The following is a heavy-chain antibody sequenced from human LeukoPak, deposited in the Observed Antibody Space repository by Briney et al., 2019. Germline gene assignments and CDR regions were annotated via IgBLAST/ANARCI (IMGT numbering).Heavy chain of an antibody. V-gene: IGHV3-7*01. CDR2: IKQDGSEK. Sequence: GGSLRLSCAASGFTFSSYWMSWVRQAPGKGLEWVANIKQDGSEKYYVDSVKGRFTISRDNAKNSLYLQMNSLRAEDTAVYYCARDPDYYYDSSADYWGQGTLVTVSS. D-gene: IGHD3-22*01. CDR1: GFTFSSYW. J-gene: IGHJ4*02. CDR3: ARDPDYYYDSSADY.